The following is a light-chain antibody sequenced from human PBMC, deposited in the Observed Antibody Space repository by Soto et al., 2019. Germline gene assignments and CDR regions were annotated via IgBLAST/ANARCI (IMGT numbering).Light chain of an antibody. J-gene: IGKJ2*01. Sequence: DIQMTQSPSSVSASVGDRVTITCRASQGISSWLAWYQQKPGKAPKLLIYAASSLQSGVPSSFSVSGSGTDFTLTISSLQTADFATYYSQLANTFPYTFGQGTNLEIK. V-gene: IGKV1-12*01. CDR2: AAS. CDR3: QLANTFPYT. CDR1: QGISSW.